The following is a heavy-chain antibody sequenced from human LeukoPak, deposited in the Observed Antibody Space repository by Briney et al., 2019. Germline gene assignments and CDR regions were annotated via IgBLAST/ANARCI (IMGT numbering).Heavy chain of an antibody. CDR3: VSFYETY. D-gene: IGHD2-2*01. Sequence: GGSLRLSCAASGNYWMHWVRQAPGKGLVWVSHINSDGSWTSYADSVKGRFTISKDNAKNTVYLQMNNLRAEGTAVCYCVSFYETYWGRGTLVTVSS. CDR2: INSDGSWT. J-gene: IGHJ4*02. CDR1: GNYW. V-gene: IGHV3-74*01.